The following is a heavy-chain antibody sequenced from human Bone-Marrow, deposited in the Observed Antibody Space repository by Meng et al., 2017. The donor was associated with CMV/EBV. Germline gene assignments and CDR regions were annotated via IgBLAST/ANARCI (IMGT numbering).Heavy chain of an antibody. Sequence: GESLKISCAASGFTFSSYSMNWVRQAPGKGLEWVSYISSSSSTIYYADSVKGRFTISRDNSKNTLYLQMNSLRVEDTAVYYCAKHSGGYCSGNSCTIDYWGQGTLVTVSS. J-gene: IGHJ4*02. D-gene: IGHD2-2*01. V-gene: IGHV3-48*04. CDR2: ISSSSSTI. CDR1: GFTFSSYS. CDR3: AKHSGGYCSGNSCTIDY.